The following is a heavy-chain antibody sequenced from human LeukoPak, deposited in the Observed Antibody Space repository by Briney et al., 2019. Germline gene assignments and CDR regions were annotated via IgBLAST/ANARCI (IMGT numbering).Heavy chain of an antibody. J-gene: IGHJ3*02. V-gene: IGHV3-30*03. CDR3: AREVAANPGAFDI. CDR2: ISYDGRSN. Sequence: GGSLRLSCAASGFTFRDYGMHWVRQAPGKGLEWVAIISYDGRSNYADFVKGRFTISRDNSKNTLYLQMNSLRAEDTAVYYCAREVAANPGAFDIWGQGTMVTVSS. CDR1: GFTFRDYG. D-gene: IGHD6-25*01.